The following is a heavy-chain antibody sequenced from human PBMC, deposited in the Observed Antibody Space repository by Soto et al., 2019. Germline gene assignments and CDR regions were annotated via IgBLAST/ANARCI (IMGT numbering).Heavy chain of an antibody. D-gene: IGHD1-1*01. V-gene: IGHV4-39*01. CDR3: ASIPGITTFRRDY. CDR1: GGSISSPSYY. CDR2: IYYSGNT. Sequence: LPETLSVTCSVSGGSISSPSYYWGWIRQPPGKGLEWIGSIYYSGNTYYNPSMKSRVTIFVDTSRNQFSLKVNSVTAADTAVYFCASIPGITTFRRDYWGQGTLVTVSS. J-gene: IGHJ4*02.